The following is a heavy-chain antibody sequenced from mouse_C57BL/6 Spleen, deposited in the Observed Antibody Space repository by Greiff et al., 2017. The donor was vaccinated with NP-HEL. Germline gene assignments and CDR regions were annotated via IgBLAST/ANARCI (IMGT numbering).Heavy chain of an antibody. CDR2: ISGGGGNT. V-gene: IGHV5-9*01. CDR3: ARQGGSSSWFAY. J-gene: IGHJ3*01. D-gene: IGHD1-1*01. CDR1: GFTFSSYT. Sequence: EVKLVESGGGLVKPGGSLKLSCAASGFTFSSYTMSWVRQTPEKRLEWVATISGGGGNTYYPDSVKGRFTISRDNAKNTLYLQMSSLRSEDTALYYCARQGGSSSWFAYWGQGTLVTVSA.